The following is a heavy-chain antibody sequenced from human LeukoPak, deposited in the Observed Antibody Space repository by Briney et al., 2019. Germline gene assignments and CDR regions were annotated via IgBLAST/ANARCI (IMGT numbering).Heavy chain of an antibody. J-gene: IGHJ6*02. V-gene: IGHV3-23*01. CDR2: ISGGGAST. CDR1: GFTFSSYA. CDR3: AKDPLYSSSWYGYYGMDV. Sequence: GGSLRLSCAASGFTFSSYAMSWVRQATGKGLEWVSAISGGGASTYYADSVKGRFTISRDNSKNTLYLQMNSLRAEDTAVYYCAKDPLYSSSWYGYYGMDVWGQGTTVTVSS. D-gene: IGHD6-13*01.